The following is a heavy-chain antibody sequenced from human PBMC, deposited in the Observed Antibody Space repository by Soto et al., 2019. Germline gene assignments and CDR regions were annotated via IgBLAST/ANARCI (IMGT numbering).Heavy chain of an antibody. CDR1: GFTFSRYA. Sequence: QVQLVESGGGVVQPGRSLRLSCAASGFTFSRYAMHWVRQAPGKGLEWVAVISYDGSNKYYADSVKGRFTISRDNSKNTLYLQMNSLRAEDTAVYYCARTGTTTYYYYGMDVWGQGTTVTVSS. D-gene: IGHD1-1*01. V-gene: IGHV3-30-3*01. CDR3: ARTGTTTYYYYGMDV. CDR2: ISYDGSNK. J-gene: IGHJ6*02.